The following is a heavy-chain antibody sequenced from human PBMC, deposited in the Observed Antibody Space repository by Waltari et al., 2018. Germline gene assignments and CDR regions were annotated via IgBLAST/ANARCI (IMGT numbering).Heavy chain of an antibody. D-gene: IGHD6-13*01. Sequence: QVQLVESGGGVVQPGRSLRLSCAASGFTFSSYGMHWVRQAPGKGLKWVEVISYDGSNKYYADSVKGRFTISRDNSKNTLYLQMNSLRAEDTAVYYCAIIAAAAAFDIWGQGTMVTVSS. CDR2: ISYDGSNK. CDR1: GFTFSSYG. J-gene: IGHJ3*02. V-gene: IGHV3-30*03. CDR3: AIIAAAAAFDI.